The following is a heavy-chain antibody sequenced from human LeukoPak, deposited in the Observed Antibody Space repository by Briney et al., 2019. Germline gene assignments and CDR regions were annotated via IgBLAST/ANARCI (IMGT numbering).Heavy chain of an antibody. CDR3: ARGYSRQTCFDY. D-gene: IGHD6-13*01. V-gene: IGHV1-69*04. CDR1: GGTFSSYA. J-gene: IGHJ4*02. CDR2: IIPILGIA. Sequence: SVKVSCKASGGTFSSYAIIWVRQAPGQGLEWMGRIIPILGIANYAQKFQGRVTITADKSTGTAYMELSSLRSEDTAVYYCARGYSRQTCFDYWGQGTLVTVSS.